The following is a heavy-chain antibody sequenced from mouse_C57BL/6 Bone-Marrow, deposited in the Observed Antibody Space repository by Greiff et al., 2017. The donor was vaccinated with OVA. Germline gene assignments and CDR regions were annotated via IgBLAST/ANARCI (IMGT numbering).Heavy chain of an antibody. CDR3: ARMTTVVAPYAMDY. D-gene: IGHD1-1*01. Sequence: QVQLQQSGAELVRPGASVKLSCKASGYTFTDYYINWVEQRPGQGLEWIARIYPGSGNTYYNEKFKGKATLTAEKSSSTAYMQLSSLTSEDSAVYFCARMTTVVAPYAMDYWGQGTSVTVSS. CDR2: IYPGSGNT. J-gene: IGHJ4*01. CDR1: GYTFTDYY. V-gene: IGHV1-76*01.